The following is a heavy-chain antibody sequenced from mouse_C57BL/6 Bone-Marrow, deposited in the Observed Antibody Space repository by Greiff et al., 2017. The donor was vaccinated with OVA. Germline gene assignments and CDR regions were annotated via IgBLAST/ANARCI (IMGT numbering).Heavy chain of an antibody. D-gene: IGHD2-1*01. Sequence: QVQLKQPGAELVKPGASVKLSCKASGYTFTSYWMHWVKQRPGRGLEWIGRIDPNSGGTKYNEKFKSKATLTVDKPSSTAYMQLSSLTSEDSAVYYCARDYGNYENAMDYWGQGTSVTVSS. CDR3: ARDYGNYENAMDY. J-gene: IGHJ4*01. CDR1: GYTFTSYW. V-gene: IGHV1-72*01. CDR2: IDPNSGGT.